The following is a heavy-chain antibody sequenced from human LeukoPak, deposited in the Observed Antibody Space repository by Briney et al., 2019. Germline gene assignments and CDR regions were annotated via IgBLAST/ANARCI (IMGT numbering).Heavy chain of an antibody. CDR1: GFTFSTYA. CDR2: ISSRGSTI. D-gene: IGHD5-18*01. J-gene: IGHJ6*02. Sequence: PGRSLRLSCAASGFTFSTYAMHWVRQAPGKGLEWVSYISSRGSTIYYADSVKGRFTISRDNAKNSLYLQMNSLRAEDTAVYYCARHDTAMATDYGMDVWGQGTTVTVSS. CDR3: ARHDTAMATDYGMDV. V-gene: IGHV3-48*04.